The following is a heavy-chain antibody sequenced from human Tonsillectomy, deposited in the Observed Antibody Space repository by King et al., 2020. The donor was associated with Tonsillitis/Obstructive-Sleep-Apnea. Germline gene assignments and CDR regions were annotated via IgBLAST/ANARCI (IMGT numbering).Heavy chain of an antibody. V-gene: IGHV3-15*01. Sequence: VQLVESGGGLVKPGGSLRLSCAASGFSFSKAWMTWVRQAPGKGLEWVGRIKSKTDGGTTDYAAPVKGRFTISRDDSKNTLYRQMNSLKTEDTAVYYCTTDGQQWLGDGAFDIWGQGTMVTVSS. D-gene: IGHD6-19*01. CDR3: TTDGQQWLGDGAFDI. CDR2: IKSKTDGGTT. CDR1: GFSFSKAW. J-gene: IGHJ3*02.